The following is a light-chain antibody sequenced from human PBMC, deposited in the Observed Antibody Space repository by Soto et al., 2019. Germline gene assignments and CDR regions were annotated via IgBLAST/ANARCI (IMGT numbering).Light chain of an antibody. J-gene: IGKJ3*01. Sequence: EIVLTQSPATLSLSPGERATLSCRASQSVSSYLAWYKQKPGQAPRLLIHDASNRATGIPARFSGSGSGTDFTLTISSLEPEDFAVYYCQQRSHWPPTFGPGTKVDIK. CDR3: QQRSHWPPT. V-gene: IGKV3-11*01. CDR1: QSVSSY. CDR2: DAS.